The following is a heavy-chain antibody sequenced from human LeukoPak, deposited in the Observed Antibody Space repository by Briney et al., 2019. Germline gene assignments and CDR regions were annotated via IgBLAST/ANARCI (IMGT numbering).Heavy chain of an antibody. V-gene: IGHV3-48*03. CDR2: ISSSDGII. CDR3: ARLVPPGYYYSHMDV. CDR1: GFTFSSYE. Sequence: GGSLRLSCAASGFTFSSYEMNWVRQAPGKGLEWISYISSSDGIIYYADSLKGRFTISRDNGKNSLYLQMNSLRAEDTAVYYCARLVPPGYYYSHMDVWGKGTTVTVSS. J-gene: IGHJ6*03.